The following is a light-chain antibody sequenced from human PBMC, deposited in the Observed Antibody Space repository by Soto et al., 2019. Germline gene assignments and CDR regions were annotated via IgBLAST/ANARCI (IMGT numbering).Light chain of an antibody. CDR3: QQCYSTPLS. CDR2: GAS. CDR1: QDISGR. V-gene: IGKV1-39*01. Sequence: DIQMTQSPSSLSASIGETVTITCRASQDISGRLNWYQQTRGRVPKLLIYGASNLESGVPSRFSGSGSGTDFTLTIRGLHTQDFAYYYCQQCYSTPLSFGGGTKVDIK. J-gene: IGKJ4*01.